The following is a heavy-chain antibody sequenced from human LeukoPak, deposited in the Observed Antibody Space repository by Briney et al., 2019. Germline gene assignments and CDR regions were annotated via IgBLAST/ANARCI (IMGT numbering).Heavy chain of an antibody. CDR2: INHSGST. J-gene: IGHJ6*03. CDR1: GGSFSGYY. V-gene: IGHV4-34*01. D-gene: IGHD7-27*01. Sequence: SETLSLTCAVYGGSFSGYYWSWIRQPPGKGLEWIGEINHSGSTNYNPSPKSRVTISVDTSKNQFSLKLSSVTAADTAVYYCARTETRNWGYYYYYYMDVWGKGTTVTVSS. CDR3: ARTETRNWGYYYYYYMDV.